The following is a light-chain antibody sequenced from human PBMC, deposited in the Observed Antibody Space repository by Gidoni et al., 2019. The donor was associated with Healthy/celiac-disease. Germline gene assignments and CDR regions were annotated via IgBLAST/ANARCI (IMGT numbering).Light chain of an antibody. CDR2: DAS. CDR1: QSVSSY. V-gene: IGKV3-11*01. CDR3: QQRSNWPLT. J-gene: IGKJ4*01. Sequence: EIVLTQSPATLSLSPGERATRSCRASQSVSSYLAWYQQKPGQAPRLLIYDASNRATGIPARFSGSGSGTDFTLTISSLEPEYFAVYYCQQRSNWPLTFGGGTKVEIK.